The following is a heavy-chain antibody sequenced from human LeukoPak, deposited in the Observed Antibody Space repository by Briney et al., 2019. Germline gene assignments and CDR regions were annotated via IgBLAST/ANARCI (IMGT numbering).Heavy chain of an antibody. CDR3: AREGIAAADPEPYYFDY. D-gene: IGHD6-13*01. CDR1: GFTFSSYA. J-gene: IGHJ4*02. CDR2: ISSNGGST. V-gene: IGHV3-64*01. Sequence: GGSLRLSCAASGFTFSSYAMHWVRQAPGKGLEYVSAISSNGGSTYYANSVKGRFTISRDNSKNTLYLQMGGLRAEDMAVYYCAREGIAAADPEPYYFDYWGQGTLVTVSS.